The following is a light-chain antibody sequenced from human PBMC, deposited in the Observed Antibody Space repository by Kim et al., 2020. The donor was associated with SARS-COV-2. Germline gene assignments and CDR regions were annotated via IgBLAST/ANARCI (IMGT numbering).Light chain of an antibody. CDR3: QQYNRSPGLT. Sequence: DIQMTQSPSTLSVSVGDRVTITCRASQSIGTWLAWYQQKPGKAPRLLIYEASNLDSRVPSRFSGSGSGTEFTLTISSLQTDDFATYYCQQYNRSPGLTFGGGTKVDIK. CDR1: QSIGTW. CDR2: EAS. V-gene: IGKV1-5*03. J-gene: IGKJ4*01.